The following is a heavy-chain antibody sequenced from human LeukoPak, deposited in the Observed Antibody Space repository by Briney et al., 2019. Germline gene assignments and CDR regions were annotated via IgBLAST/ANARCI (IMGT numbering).Heavy chain of an antibody. D-gene: IGHD6-13*01. J-gene: IGHJ4*02. CDR1: GFTFSTYW. Sequence: GGSLRLSCEASGFTFSTYWMSWVRQAPGKGLEWVANIKQDGSEKYYVDSVKGQFTISRDNAKNSLYLQMNSLRAEDTAMYYCARDSAGNDYWGQGTLVTVSS. CDR2: IKQDGSEK. CDR3: ARDSAGNDY. V-gene: IGHV3-7*01.